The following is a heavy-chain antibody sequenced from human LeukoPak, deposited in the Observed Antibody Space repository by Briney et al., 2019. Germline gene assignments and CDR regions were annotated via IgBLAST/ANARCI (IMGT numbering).Heavy chain of an antibody. CDR2: ISGSGTNT. D-gene: IGHD5-18*01. V-gene: IGHV3-23*01. CDR3: AKVRGYNYVSDAFDI. CDR1: GVTLNTYA. J-gene: IGHJ3*02. Sequence: TGGSLRLSCKASGVTLNTYAMSWVRQAPGKGLEWVSGISGSGTNTYYADSVKGRFTISRDNSKNTLYLQINSLRAEDTAVYYCAKVRGYNYVSDAFDIWGQGTMVTVSS.